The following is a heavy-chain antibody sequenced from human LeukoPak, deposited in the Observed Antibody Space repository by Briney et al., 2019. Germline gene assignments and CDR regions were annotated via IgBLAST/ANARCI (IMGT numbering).Heavy chain of an antibody. Sequence: PGGSLRLSCAASGFTFSSTSMSWVRQAPGKGLEWVSAISGSGGSTYYADSVKGRFTISRDNSKNTLYLQMNSLRAEDTAVYYCAKGPFYDFWSGYYDWFDPWGQGTLVTVSS. CDR2: ISGSGGST. J-gene: IGHJ5*02. D-gene: IGHD3-3*01. CDR3: AKGPFYDFWSGYYDWFDP. CDR1: GFTFSSTS. V-gene: IGHV3-23*01.